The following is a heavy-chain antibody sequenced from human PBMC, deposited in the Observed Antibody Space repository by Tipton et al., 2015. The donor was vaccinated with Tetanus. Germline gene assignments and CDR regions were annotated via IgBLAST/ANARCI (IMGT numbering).Heavy chain of an antibody. CDR1: GGSISSGDYY. CDR2: VYSTATT. CDR3: ARGEAYGDYPAMYFFDN. Sequence: TLSLTCTVSGGSISSGDYYWSWIRRPPGKGPEWIGYVYSTATTYYNPSLKSRVTISVDTSKNQFSLKLTSVTAADTAAYYCARGEAYGDYPAMYFFDNWGQGTRVTVSS. J-gene: IGHJ4*02. D-gene: IGHD4-17*01. V-gene: IGHV4-30-4*01.